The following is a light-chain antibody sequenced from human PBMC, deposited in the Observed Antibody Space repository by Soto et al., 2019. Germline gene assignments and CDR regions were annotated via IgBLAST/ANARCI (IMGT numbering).Light chain of an antibody. CDR1: QSVSSY. Sequence: EIVMSQSPATLSLSPKERATLSCRASQSVSSYLAWYQQKPGQAPRLLIYDASNRATGIPARFSGSGSGTDFTLTISSLEPEDFAVYYCQQRSNGPWTFGQGTRWIS. V-gene: IGKV3-11*01. CDR2: DAS. J-gene: IGKJ1*01. CDR3: QQRSNGPWT.